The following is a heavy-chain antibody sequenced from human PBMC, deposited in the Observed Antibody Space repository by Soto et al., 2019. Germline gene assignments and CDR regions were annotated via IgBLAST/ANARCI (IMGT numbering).Heavy chain of an antibody. CDR3: ASDPVGVTGVFYFDY. V-gene: IGHV3-21*01. Sequence: GSLRVSVGAPGLSLSYSSMYWVRQAPGKGLEWVSTISASTTYIYYADSVRGRFTISRDNAKNSLYLQMNSLRAEDTAVYYCASDPVGVTGVFYFDYWGQGTLVTVSS. CDR1: GLSLSYSS. CDR2: ISASTTYI. D-gene: IGHD1-20*01. J-gene: IGHJ4*02.